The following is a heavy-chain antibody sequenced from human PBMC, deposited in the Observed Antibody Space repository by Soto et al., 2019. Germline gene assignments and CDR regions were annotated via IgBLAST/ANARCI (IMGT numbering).Heavy chain of an antibody. V-gene: IGHV1-18*01. J-gene: IGHJ6*02. Sequence: QVQLVQSRGEVKKPGASVKVSCKTSGYSFTTYGISWVRQAPGQGLEWMGWISGYNGNTNYAQKLQGRVTMTTDTSTSTAYIELRSLRSDDTAVYYCAREGPAPYYSYGMDVWGQGSTVTVSS. CDR3: AREGPAPYYSYGMDV. CDR2: ISGYNGNT. CDR1: GYSFTTYG.